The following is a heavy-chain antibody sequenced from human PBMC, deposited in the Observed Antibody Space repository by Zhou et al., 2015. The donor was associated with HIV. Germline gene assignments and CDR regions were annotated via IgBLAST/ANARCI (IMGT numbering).Heavy chain of an antibody. D-gene: IGHD6-13*01. Sequence: QVQLVQSGAEVKKPGSSVKVSCKASGGTFSSYAISWVRQAPGQGLEWMGGIIPIFGTANYAQKFQGRVTITADESTSTAYMELSSLRSEDTAVYYCARDPRRKGIAAAGTGARYYYYGMDVWGQGTTGHRLL. CDR2: IIPIFGTA. J-gene: IGHJ6*02. V-gene: IGHV1-69*12. CDR3: ARDPRRKGIAAAGTGARYYYYGMDV. CDR1: GGTFSSYA.